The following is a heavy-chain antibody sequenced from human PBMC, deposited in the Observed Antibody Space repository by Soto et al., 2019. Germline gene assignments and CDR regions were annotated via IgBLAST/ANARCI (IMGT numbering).Heavy chain of an antibody. CDR3: ARGRVYCNGTTCYAYRGGVEY. CDR2: IIPFFGST. D-gene: IGHD2-2*01. V-gene: IGHV1-69*01. Sequence: QEPLVQSGAAVKKPGSSVKVSCKASGGTFSFYAISWVRQAPGQGLEWMGGIIPFFGSTDYAQKFQGRVTITADESTMTAYRELSSVISEDTAVYYCARGRVYCNGTTCYAYRGGVEYWSQGTLVTVSS. CDR1: GGTFSFYA. J-gene: IGHJ1*01.